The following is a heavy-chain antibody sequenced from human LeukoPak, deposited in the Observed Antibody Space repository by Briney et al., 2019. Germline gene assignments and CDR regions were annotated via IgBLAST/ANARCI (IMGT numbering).Heavy chain of an antibody. Sequence: SETLSLTCSVSGGSITSHYWSWIRQPPGKGLEWIGNMFYSGSTNYNPSLKSRVTISVDTSKNQFSLRLSSVTAADTAVYYCATSYSNSSFDYWGQGTLVTVSS. CDR3: ATSYSNSSFDY. J-gene: IGHJ4*02. V-gene: IGHV4-59*11. CDR1: GGSITSHY. D-gene: IGHD6-6*01. CDR2: MFYSGST.